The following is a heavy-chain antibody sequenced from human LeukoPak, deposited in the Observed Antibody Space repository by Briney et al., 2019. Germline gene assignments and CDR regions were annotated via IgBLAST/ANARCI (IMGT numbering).Heavy chain of an antibody. CDR2: ISSSSSFR. CDR1: GFNFSSYS. V-gene: IGHV3-21*04. J-gene: IGHJ4*02. D-gene: IGHD3-9*01. CDR3: AKDPSRALYYDILTGYGNYFDY. Sequence: PGGSLRLSCAASGFNFSSYSMNWVRQAPGKGLEWVSSISSSSSFRYYADSVKGRFTISRDNSKNTLYLQMNSLRAEDTAVYYCAKDPSRALYYDILTGYGNYFDYWGQGTLVTVSS.